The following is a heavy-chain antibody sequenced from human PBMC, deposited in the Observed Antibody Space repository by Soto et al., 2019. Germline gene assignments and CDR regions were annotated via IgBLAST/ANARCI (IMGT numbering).Heavy chain of an antibody. CDR3: ARDLHWAFDY. V-gene: IGHV3-48*02. J-gene: IGHJ4*02. D-gene: IGHD3-16*01. CDR1: GFTFSTFS. CDR2: ISGRGDNI. Sequence: EVQLVETGGGLVQPGGALRLSCAASGFTFSTFSVNWVRQGPRKGLEWVSYISGRGDNIWYADSVKGRFAISRDNAKNSLYLQMNSLRDEDTAVYYCARDLHWAFDYWGQGTLVTVSS.